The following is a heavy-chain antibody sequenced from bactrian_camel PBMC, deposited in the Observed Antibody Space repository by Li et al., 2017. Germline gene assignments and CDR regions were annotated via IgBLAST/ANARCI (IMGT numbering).Heavy chain of an antibody. CDR1: GHTYRTGC. CDR3: AAKRPMCGRTAYLSGDPPGADFDY. Sequence: QVQLVESGGGSVQAGGSPRLSCTPSGHTYRTGCMGWFRQAPGKKREAVVGFYAGGGYTFMSDSVKGRFDFLVENNEKTIYLRMKNLKPEDTAMYYCAAKRPMCGRTAYLSGDPPGADFDYWGQGTQVTVS. D-gene: IGHD3*01. V-gene: IGHV3-2*01. J-gene: IGHJ6*01. CDR2: FYAGGGYT.